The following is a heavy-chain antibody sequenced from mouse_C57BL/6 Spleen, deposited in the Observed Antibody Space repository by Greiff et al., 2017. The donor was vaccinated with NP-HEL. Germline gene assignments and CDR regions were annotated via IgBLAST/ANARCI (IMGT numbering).Heavy chain of an antibody. J-gene: IGHJ2*01. D-gene: IGHD3-2*02. V-gene: IGHV1-81*01. CDR3: ARGTAQATDFDY. Sequence: VQLQESGAELARPGASVKLSCKASGYTFTSYGISWVKQRTGQGLEWIGEIYPRSGNTYYNEKFKGKATLTADKSSSTAYMELRSLTSEDSAVYFCARGTAQATDFDYWGQGTTLTVSS. CDR2: IYPRSGNT. CDR1: GYTFTSYG.